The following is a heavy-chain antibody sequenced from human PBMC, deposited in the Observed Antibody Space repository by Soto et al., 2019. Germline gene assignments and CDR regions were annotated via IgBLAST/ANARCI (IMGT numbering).Heavy chain of an antibody. V-gene: IGHV3-15*01. CDR1: GFTFSNAW. CDR3: TTDRTGFWVGELNYFDY. J-gene: IGHJ4*02. Sequence: GGSLRLSCAASGFTFSNAWMSWVRQAPGKGLEWVGRIKSKTDGGTTDYAAPVKGTLTISRDNSKNTVYLQMNSLKTEETAVDYGTTDRTGFWVGELNYFDYWGQGTLVTVSS. CDR2: IKSKTDGGTT. D-gene: IGHD3-10*01.